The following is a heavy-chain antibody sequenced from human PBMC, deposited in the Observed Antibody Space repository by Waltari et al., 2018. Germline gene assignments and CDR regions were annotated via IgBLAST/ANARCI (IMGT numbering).Heavy chain of an antibody. J-gene: IGHJ5*02. V-gene: IGHV3-48*04. D-gene: IGHD1-26*01. CDR3: ASRAGA. Sequence: EVQLLASGGGLVEPGGSLRTSGAASGSPFSGYSMNWVRQAPGKGLEWVSYISSSSSTIYYADSVKGRFTISRDNAKNSLYLQMNSLRAEDTAVYYCASRAGAWGQGTLVTVSS. CDR2: ISSSSSTI. CDR1: GSPFSGYS.